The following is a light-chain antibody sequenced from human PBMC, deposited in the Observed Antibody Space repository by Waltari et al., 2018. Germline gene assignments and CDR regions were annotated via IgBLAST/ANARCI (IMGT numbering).Light chain of an antibody. CDR1: SSDIGGYTY. J-gene: IGLJ2*01. V-gene: IGLV2-14*03. Sequence: QSPLTQPASVSGSPGQSITISCTGTSSDIGGYTYVSWYQQHPGKAPRLMIYDVSDHPPGFSNRLTGSMSGNTASLTISGLQAEDEADYYCSSYASGNTLFGGGTKLTVL. CDR3: SSYASGNTL. CDR2: DVS.